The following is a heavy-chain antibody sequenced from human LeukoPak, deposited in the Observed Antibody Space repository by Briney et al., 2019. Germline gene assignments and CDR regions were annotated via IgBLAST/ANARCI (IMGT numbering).Heavy chain of an antibody. CDR2: IYYSGST. Sequence: SETLSLTCTVSGGSISSDSYYWGWIRQPPGKGLEWIGNIYYSGSTYYNPSLQSRVTISVDTSKNQFSLKLSSVTAADTAVYYCARMSLKSDDYVGAFDIWGQGTMVTVCS. CDR3: ARMSLKSDDYVGAFDI. V-gene: IGHV4-39*01. J-gene: IGHJ3*02. CDR1: GGSISSDSYY. D-gene: IGHD3-10*02.